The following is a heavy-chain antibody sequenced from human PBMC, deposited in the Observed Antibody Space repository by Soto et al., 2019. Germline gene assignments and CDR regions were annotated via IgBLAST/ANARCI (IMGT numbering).Heavy chain of an antibody. D-gene: IGHD6-25*01. Sequence: EVQLLESGGGLVQPGGSLRLSCAAYGFTFSTYAMAWVRQAPGKGLEWVSSISSSSGSTFYADSVKGRFTISRDNSENTLSLQMNSLRAEDTAVYYCAKQPLKVPLRFDYWGQGTLVTVSS. CDR1: GFTFSTYA. CDR3: AKQPLKVPLRFDY. J-gene: IGHJ4*02. V-gene: IGHV3-23*01. CDR2: ISSSSGST.